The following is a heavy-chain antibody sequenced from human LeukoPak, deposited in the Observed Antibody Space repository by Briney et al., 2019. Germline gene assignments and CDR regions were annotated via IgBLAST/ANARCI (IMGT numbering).Heavy chain of an antibody. CDR3: ARARDYVWGSYRPFTTSSHDAFDI. CDR2: IYTSGST. CDR1: GGSISSYY. Sequence: ASETLSLTCTVSGGSISSYYWSWIRQPAGKGLEWIGRIYTSGSTNYNPSLKSRVTMSVDTSKNQFSLKLSSVTAADTAVYYCARARDYVWGSYRPFTTSSHDAFDIWSQGTMVTVSS. J-gene: IGHJ3*02. V-gene: IGHV4-4*07. D-gene: IGHD3-16*02.